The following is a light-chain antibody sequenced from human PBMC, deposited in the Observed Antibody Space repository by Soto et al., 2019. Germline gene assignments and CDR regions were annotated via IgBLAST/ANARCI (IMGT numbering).Light chain of an antibody. CDR3: QQYNSYSGT. CDR1: QSISSR. CDR2: DAS. J-gene: IGKJ1*01. Sequence: DIQMTQSPSTLSASVGDRVTITCRASQSISSRLAWYQQKPGKAPKLLIYDASSLESGVPSRFSGSGSGTEFTLTLSSLQPDDFATYYCQQYNSYSGTFGQGTKVEIK. V-gene: IGKV1-5*01.